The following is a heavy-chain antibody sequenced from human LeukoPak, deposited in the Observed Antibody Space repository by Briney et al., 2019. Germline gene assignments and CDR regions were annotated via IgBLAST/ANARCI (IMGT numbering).Heavy chain of an antibody. CDR2: IYHSGST. CDR3: ARDPVVVVAAGAFDI. Sequence: PSETLSLTCTVSGGSISSGGYYWSWIRQPPGKGLEWIGYIYHSGSTNYDPSLKSRVTISVDKSKNQFSLKLSSVTAADTAVYYCARDPVVVVAAGAFDIWGQGTMVTVSS. CDR1: GGSISSGGYY. V-gene: IGHV4-30-2*01. D-gene: IGHD2-15*01. J-gene: IGHJ3*02.